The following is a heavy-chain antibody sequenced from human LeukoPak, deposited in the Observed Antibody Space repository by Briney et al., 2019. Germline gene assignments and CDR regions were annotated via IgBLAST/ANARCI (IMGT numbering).Heavy chain of an antibody. CDR3: AKASWVSNVDAVL. J-gene: IGHJ4*02. CDR1: GFIFRNYA. Sequence: PGGSLKLSCEASGFIFRNYAMSWVRQGPARGLEWVSSLRGDGETFYADSVKGRFTLSRDDSRNTVYLQLNNLRVEDTAIYYCAKASWVSNVDAVLWGQGTPVTVSS. V-gene: IGHV3-23*01. D-gene: IGHD3-16*01. CDR2: LRGDGET.